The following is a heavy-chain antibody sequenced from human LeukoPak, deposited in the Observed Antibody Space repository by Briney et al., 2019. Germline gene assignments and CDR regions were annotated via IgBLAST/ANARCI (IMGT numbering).Heavy chain of an antibody. Sequence: RSETLSLTCAVYGGSFSGYYWRWIRQPPGKGLEWIGEINHSGSTNYNPSLKSRVTILVDTSKNQFSLKLSSVTAADTAVYFCARGLNMVRGVINRYFDYWGQGTLVTVSS. D-gene: IGHD3-10*01. CDR3: ARGLNMVRGVINRYFDY. J-gene: IGHJ4*02. CDR2: INHSGST. CDR1: GGSFSGYY. V-gene: IGHV4-34*01.